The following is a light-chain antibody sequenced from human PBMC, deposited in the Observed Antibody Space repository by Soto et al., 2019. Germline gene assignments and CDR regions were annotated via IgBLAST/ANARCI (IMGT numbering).Light chain of an antibody. CDR2: GNN. V-gene: IGLV1-40*01. CDR3: QSFASRLFEEV. CDR1: SSNLGANYD. Sequence: QSVLTQPPSVSGAPGQRITISFTGSSSNLGANYDVHWYQQQLPGTAPKLLIYGNNNRPSGVPDRFSGFKSGSSASLASTCLQPDDEADYYCQSFASRLFEEVFGTGTKLTVL. J-gene: IGLJ1*01.